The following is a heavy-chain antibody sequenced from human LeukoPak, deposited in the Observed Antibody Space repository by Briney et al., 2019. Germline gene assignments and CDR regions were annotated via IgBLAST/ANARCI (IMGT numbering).Heavy chain of an antibody. CDR1: GYTFTSYG. D-gene: IGHD4-17*01. CDR2: ISAYNGNT. Sequence: ASVKVSCKASGYTFTSYGISWVRQAPGQGLEWMGWISAYNGNTNYAQKLQGRVTMTTDTSTSTAYMELRSLRSDDTAVYYCARVHRERTVTTHAVYYYYYMDVWGKGTTVTISS. V-gene: IGHV1-18*01. J-gene: IGHJ6*03. CDR3: ARVHRERTVTTHAVYYYYYMDV.